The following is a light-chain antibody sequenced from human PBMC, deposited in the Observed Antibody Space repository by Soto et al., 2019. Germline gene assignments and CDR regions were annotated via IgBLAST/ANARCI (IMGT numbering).Light chain of an antibody. J-gene: IGKJ4*01. CDR2: AAS. Sequence: AIRMTQSPSSLSASTGDSVTITCRASQGISSYLAWYQQKPGKAPKLLIYAASTLQSGVPSRFSGSGSGTDFTLTISCLQSEDFATYYCQQYYSYPQLTFGGGTKVDIK. V-gene: IGKV1-8*01. CDR1: QGISSY. CDR3: QQYYSYPQLT.